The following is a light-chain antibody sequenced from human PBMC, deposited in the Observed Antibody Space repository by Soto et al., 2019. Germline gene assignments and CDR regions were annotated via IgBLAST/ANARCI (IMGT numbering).Light chain of an antibody. CDR3: QQRSNWPPIT. J-gene: IGKJ5*01. CDR2: DTS. V-gene: IGKV3-15*01. CDR1: QGIGDT. Sequence: EVVMRQSPATLSVSPGEGATLSCRASQGIGDTLAWYQHKPGQTPRLLIYDTSTRATGVPTRFSGTGSGTEFTLTISSLQSEDFALYYCQQRSNWPPITFGQGTRLEIK.